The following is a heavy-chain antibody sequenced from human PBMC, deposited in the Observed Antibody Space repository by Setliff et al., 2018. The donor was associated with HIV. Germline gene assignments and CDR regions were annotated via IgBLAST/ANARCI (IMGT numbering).Heavy chain of an antibody. J-gene: IGHJ4*02. CDR3: TKNLYSSRWSPLDY. D-gene: IGHD6-13*01. CDR2: IKQDGSEK. CDR1: GFTFSSYW. Sequence: PGGSLRLSCAASGFTFSSYWMSWVRQAPGKGLEWVANIKQDGSEKYYVDSVKGRFTISRDNAKNSLLLQMNSLRAEDTAVYYCTKNLYSSRWSPLDYWGQGTLVTVSS. V-gene: IGHV3-7*01.